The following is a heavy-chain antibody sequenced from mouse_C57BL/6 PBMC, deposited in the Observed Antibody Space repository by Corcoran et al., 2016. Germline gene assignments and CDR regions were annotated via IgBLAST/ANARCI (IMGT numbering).Heavy chain of an antibody. CDR2: INTYSGVP. Sequence: QIQLVQSGPELKKPGETVKISCKASGYTFTTYGMSWVKQAPGKGLKWMGWINTYSGVPTYADDFKGRFAFSLETSASTAYLQIKNLKKEDTATYFCAREGDHYAMDYWGQGTSVTVSS. CDR1: GYTFTTYG. J-gene: IGHJ4*01. V-gene: IGHV9-3*01. CDR3: AREGDHYAMDY.